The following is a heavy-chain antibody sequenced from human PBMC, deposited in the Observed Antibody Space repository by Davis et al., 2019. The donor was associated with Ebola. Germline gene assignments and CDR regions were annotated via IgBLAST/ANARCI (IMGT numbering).Heavy chain of an antibody. CDR3: AKTSTYSGYDFYFDY. D-gene: IGHD5-12*01. V-gene: IGHV3-23*01. J-gene: IGHJ4*02. CDR1: GFTFSHYA. Sequence: LSLTCAASGFTFSHYAMSWVRQAPGKGLEWVSTICGSSTNPYYADSVKGRFTISRDNSKNTLYLQMNSLRAEDTAVYYCAKTSTYSGYDFYFDYWGQGTLVTVSS. CDR2: ICGSSTNP.